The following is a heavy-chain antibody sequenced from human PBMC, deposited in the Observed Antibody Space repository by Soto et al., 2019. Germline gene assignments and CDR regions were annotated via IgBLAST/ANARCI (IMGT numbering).Heavy chain of an antibody. CDR3: AKVALTGTYDY. V-gene: IGHV3-30*18. J-gene: IGHJ4*02. CDR2: ISYDGSNK. D-gene: IGHD1-7*01. Sequence: VAVISYDGSNKYYADSVKGRFTISRDNSKNTLYLQMNSLRAEDTAVYYCAKVALTGTYDYWGQGTLVTVSS.